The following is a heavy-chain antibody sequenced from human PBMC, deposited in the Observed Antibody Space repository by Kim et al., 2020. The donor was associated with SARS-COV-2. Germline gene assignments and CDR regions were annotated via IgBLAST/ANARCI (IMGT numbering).Heavy chain of an antibody. CDR2: INAGNGNT. V-gene: IGHV1-3*01. D-gene: IGHD3-10*01. J-gene: IGHJ4*02. CDR1: GYTFTSYA. CDR3: ASSFTYYGSGCYGVIATSPTLASN. Sequence: ASVKVSCKASGYTFTSYAMHWVRQAPGQRLEWMGWINAGNGNTKYSQKFQGRVTITTDTSASTAYMELSSLRSEDTAVYYCASSFTYYGSGCYGVIATSPTLASNWGQGTLVTVSS.